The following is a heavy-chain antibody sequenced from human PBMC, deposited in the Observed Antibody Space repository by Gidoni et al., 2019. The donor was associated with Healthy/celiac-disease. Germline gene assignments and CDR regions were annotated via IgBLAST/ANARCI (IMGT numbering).Heavy chain of an antibody. J-gene: IGHJ4*02. CDR1: GGSISRGSYY. CDR2: IYTSGST. V-gene: IGHV4-61*02. D-gene: IGHD3-10*01. CDR3: AREVTVRGSYLGNDY. Sequence: QVQLQESGPGLVKPSQTLSLTCTVSGGSISRGSYYWSWIRQPAGKGLEWIGRIYTSGSTNYNPSLKSRVTISVDTSKNQFSLKLSSVTAADTAVYYCAREVTVRGSYLGNDYWGQGTLVTVSS.